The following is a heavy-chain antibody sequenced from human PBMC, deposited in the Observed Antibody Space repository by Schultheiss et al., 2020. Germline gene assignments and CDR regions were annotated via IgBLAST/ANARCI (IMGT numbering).Heavy chain of an antibody. V-gene: IGHV3-23*01. J-gene: IGHJ4*02. CDR3: AKDSFDY. CDR1: GFTFSDYY. Sequence: GESLKISCAASGFTFSDYYMSWIRQAPGKGLEWVSAISGSGGSTYYADSVKGRFTISRDNSKNTLYLQMNSLRAEDTAVYYCAKDSFDYWGQGTLVTVSS. CDR2: ISGSGGST.